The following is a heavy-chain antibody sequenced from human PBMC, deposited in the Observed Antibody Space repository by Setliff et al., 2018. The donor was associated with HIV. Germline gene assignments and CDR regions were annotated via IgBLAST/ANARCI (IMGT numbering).Heavy chain of an antibody. CDR3: TRKLAPGHGMDV. J-gene: IGHJ6*02. V-gene: IGHV3-7*01. Sequence: GGSLRLSCAASGFTFTSYWMIWVRQAPGKGLEWVANINQDGSEKNYVDSVKGRFTISRDNAKNSLYLQMDSLRVEDMTVYYCTRKLAPGHGMDVWGQGTTVTVS. D-gene: IGHD3-3*02. CDR2: INQDGSEK. CDR1: GFTFTSYW.